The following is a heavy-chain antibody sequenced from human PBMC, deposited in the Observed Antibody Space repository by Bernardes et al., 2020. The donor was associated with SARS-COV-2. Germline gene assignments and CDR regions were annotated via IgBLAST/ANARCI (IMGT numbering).Heavy chain of an antibody. CDR1: GGSLRSHSYY. V-gene: IGHV4-39*01. CDR3: ARRLQYFFDY. J-gene: IGHJ4*01. CDR2: LYYSGFT. Sequence: SESLSLTCTVSGGSLRSHSYYWGWIRQPKGKELDWIGNLYYSGFTYYNPSLKSRVTMSIDTSTNQFSLKLSSVTAADTAVYYCARRLQYFFDYWGHGTLVTVS.